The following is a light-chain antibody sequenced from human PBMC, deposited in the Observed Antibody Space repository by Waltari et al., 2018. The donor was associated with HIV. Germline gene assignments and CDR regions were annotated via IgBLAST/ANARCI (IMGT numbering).Light chain of an antibody. V-gene: IGKV1-9*01. Sequence: IQFTQSPPFLSPSVADSLSLTCRASQNIYSYLAWYQQTPGRAPQVLIYPTSTLQSGVPSRFSGSGSGTEFALTITNLQPDDFATYYCQQVNGYPLTFGGGTKVEIK. CDR1: QNIYSY. J-gene: IGKJ4*01. CDR3: QQVNGYPLT. CDR2: PTS.